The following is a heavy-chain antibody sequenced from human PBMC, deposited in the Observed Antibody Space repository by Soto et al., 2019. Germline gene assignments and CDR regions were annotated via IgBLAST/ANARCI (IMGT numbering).Heavy chain of an antibody. D-gene: IGHD6-25*01. J-gene: IGHJ4*02. CDR2: IYWDGDK. Sequence: QITLKESGPTLVKPTQTLTLTCTFSGFSLSTSGVGVGWIRQSPGKALEWLAMIYWDGDKRYSPSLKSRLTITKDTPXTXVFXTMTNMDPVDTATYYCGHSKGLAAAGPDRKTVFHYWGQGTLVTVSS. V-gene: IGHV2-5*02. CDR3: GHSKGLAAAGPDRKTVFHY. CDR1: GFSLSTSGVG.